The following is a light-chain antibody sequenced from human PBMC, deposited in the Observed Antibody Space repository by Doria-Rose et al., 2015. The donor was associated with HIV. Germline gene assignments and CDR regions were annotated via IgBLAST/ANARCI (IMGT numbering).Light chain of an antibody. CDR1: QSVSTD. CDR2: GAS. J-gene: IGKJ5*01. CDR3: HQYNNWPT. Sequence: TQSPETLSVSPGESATLSCRASQSVSTDLAWYQHKPGQAHRLLIWGASTRATGIPARFSGSGSGTEFTLTTSSLQSEDFAIYFCHQYNNWPTFGQGTRLDIK. V-gene: IGKV3-15*01.